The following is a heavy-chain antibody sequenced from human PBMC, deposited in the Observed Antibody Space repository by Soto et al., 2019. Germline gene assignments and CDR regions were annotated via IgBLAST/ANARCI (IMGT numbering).Heavy chain of an antibody. CDR2: ISAYNGNT. J-gene: IGHJ4*02. CDR1: GYTFTSYG. Sequence: ASVKVSCKASGYTFTSYGISWVRQAPGQGLEWMGWISAYNGNTNYAQKLQGRVNMTTDTSTSTAYMELRSLRSDDTAVYYCARGPELLWFGELLQFFDYWGQGTLVTVSS. CDR3: ARGPELLWFGELLQFFDY. V-gene: IGHV1-18*01. D-gene: IGHD3-10*01.